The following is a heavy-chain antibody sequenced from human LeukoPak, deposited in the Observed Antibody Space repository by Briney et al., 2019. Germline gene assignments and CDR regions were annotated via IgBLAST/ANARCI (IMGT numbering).Heavy chain of an antibody. J-gene: IGHJ5*02. CDR3: ARRRLSSSWSPRPYNWFDP. CDR2: INHSGST. D-gene: IGHD6-13*01. V-gene: IGHV4-34*01. CDR1: SGSFSGYY. Sequence: PSETLSLTCAVYSGSFSGYYWSWIRQPPGKGLEWIGEINHSGSTNYNPSLKSRVTISVDTSKNQFSLKLSSVTAADTAVYYCARRRLSSSWSPRPYNWFDPWGQGTLVTVSS.